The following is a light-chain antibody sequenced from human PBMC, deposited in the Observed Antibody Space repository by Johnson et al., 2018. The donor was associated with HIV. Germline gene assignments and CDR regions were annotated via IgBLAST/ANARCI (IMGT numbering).Light chain of an antibody. CDR2: ETT. J-gene: IGLJ1*01. Sequence: QSVLTQPPSVSAAPGQNVTISCSGSSSNIGNNYISWYQQLPGTAPKLLIYETTKRPSGIPDRFSGSRSGTSATLGITGLQTGDEADYYCATCDKSLRVFGTGTKVIVL. CDR3: ATCDKSLRV. CDR1: SSNIGNNY. V-gene: IGLV1-51*02.